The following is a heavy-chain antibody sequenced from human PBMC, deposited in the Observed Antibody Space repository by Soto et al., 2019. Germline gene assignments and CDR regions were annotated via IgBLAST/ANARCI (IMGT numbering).Heavy chain of an antibody. CDR1: GYTFTGYY. Sequence: QVQLVQSGAEVKKPGASVKVSCKASGYTFTGYYMHWVRQAPGQGLEWMGWINPNSGGTNYAQKFQGWGALTRDTYNSAGYMELSRLSAVHLPLYYCARDVPARQDYYYYSSGYADQAFDIWGQGTMVTVSS. CDR3: ARDVPARQDYYYYSSGYADQAFDI. D-gene: IGHD3-22*01. J-gene: IGHJ3*02. CDR2: INPNSGGT. V-gene: IGHV1-2*04.